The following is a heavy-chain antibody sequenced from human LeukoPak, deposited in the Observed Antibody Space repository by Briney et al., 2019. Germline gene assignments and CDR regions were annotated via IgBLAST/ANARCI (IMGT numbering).Heavy chain of an antibody. CDR3: ARRGESSITIFGVVTYDP. J-gene: IGHJ5*02. D-gene: IGHD3-3*01. Sequence: ASVKVSCKASGYTFTGYYMHWVRQAPGQGLEWMGWINPNSGNTGYAQKFQGRVTMTRNTSISTAYMELSSLRSEDTAVYYCARRGESSITIFGVVTYDPWGQGTLVTVSS. V-gene: IGHV1-8*02. CDR1: GYTFTGYY. CDR2: INPNSGNT.